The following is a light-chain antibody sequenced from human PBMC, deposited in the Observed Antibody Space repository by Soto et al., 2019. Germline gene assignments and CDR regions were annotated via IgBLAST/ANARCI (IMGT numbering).Light chain of an antibody. CDR1: QSINNRY. J-gene: IGKJ3*01. Sequence: EIVLTQSPGTLSLSPGERATLSCRASQSINNRYLAWYQQKPGQAPRLLIYAASSRATGIPDRFSGSGSGTDFTLTISRLEPEDVAVYYCQQCGSSPGFTFGPGTKVDIK. V-gene: IGKV3-20*01. CDR2: AAS. CDR3: QQCGSSPGFT.